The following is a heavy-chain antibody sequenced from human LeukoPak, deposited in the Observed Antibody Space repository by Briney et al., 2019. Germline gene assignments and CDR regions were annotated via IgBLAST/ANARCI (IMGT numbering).Heavy chain of an antibody. Sequence: GASVKVSCKASGYTFTSYGISWVRQGPGQGLEWMGWVSAYNGNTNYAQKLQGRVTMTTGTSTSTAYMELRSLRSDDTAVYYCASSDAYDSSGYSSGSFDYWGQGTLVTVSS. CDR2: VSAYNGNT. V-gene: IGHV1-18*01. CDR3: ASSDAYDSSGYSSGSFDY. D-gene: IGHD3-22*01. J-gene: IGHJ4*02. CDR1: GYTFTSYG.